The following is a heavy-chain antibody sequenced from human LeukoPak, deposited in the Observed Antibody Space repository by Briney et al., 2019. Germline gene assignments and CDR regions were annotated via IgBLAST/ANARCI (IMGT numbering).Heavy chain of an antibody. CDR2: ISSSSSYI. V-gene: IGHV3-21*01. CDR1: GFTFSSYS. D-gene: IGHD5-18*01. J-gene: IGHJ4*02. Sequence: GGSLRLSCAASGFTFSSYSMNWVRQAPGKGLEWVSSISSSSSYIYYADSVKGRFTISRDNAKNSLYLQMNSLRAEDTAVYYCARDWSKLWSPFDYWGQGTLVTVSS. CDR3: ARDWSKLWSPFDY.